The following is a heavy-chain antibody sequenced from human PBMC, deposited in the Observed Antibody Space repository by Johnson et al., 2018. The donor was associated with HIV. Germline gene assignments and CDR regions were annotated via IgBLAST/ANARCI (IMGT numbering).Heavy chain of an antibody. Sequence: EVQLVESGGGLVQPGGSLRLSCAASGFTFSSYGMSWVRQAPGKGLEWVSYISSSGSTMYYADSVKGRFTISRDNAKNSLYLQMNSLRAEDTAVYYCASFGLAVAADAFDMWGQGTMVTVSS. CDR3: ASFGLAVAADAFDM. J-gene: IGHJ3*02. V-gene: IGHV3-48*04. CDR2: ISSSGSTM. D-gene: IGHD6-19*01. CDR1: GFTFSSYG.